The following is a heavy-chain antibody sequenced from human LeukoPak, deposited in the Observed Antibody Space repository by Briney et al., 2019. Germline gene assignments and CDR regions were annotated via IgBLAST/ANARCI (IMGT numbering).Heavy chain of an antibody. D-gene: IGHD1-26*01. Sequence: GGSLRLSCAASGFTFSSYGMHWVRQAPGKGLEWVAVIWYDGSNKYYADSVKGRFTISRDNSKNTLYLQMNSLRAEDTAVYYCARDVGKWESLHFFDYWGQGTLVTVSS. V-gene: IGHV3-33*01. CDR3: ARDVGKWESLHFFDY. CDR2: IWYDGSNK. CDR1: GFTFSSYG. J-gene: IGHJ4*02.